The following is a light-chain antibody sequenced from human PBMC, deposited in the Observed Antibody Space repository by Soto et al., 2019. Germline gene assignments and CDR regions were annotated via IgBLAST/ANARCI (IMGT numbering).Light chain of an antibody. V-gene: IGLV2-8*01. CDR3: SSYAGNNNLYV. Sequence: QSVLTQPASVSGSPGQSLTMSCTGTSIDIAPYNYVSWYQQHPGKAPKLIIYEVSKRPAGVPDRFSGSKSGIMASLTVSGLQAEDEADYYCSSYAGNNNLYVFGTGTKVTVL. CDR1: SIDIAPYNY. CDR2: EVS. J-gene: IGLJ1*01.